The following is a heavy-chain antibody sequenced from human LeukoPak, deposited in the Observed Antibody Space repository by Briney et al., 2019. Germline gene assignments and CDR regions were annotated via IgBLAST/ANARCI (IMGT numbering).Heavy chain of an antibody. CDR1: GGSISSYY. Sequence: SETLSLTCTVSGGSISSYYWSWIRQPPGKGLEWIGYIYYSGSTNYNPSLKSRVTISVDTSKNQFSLKLSSVTAADTAVYYCARGVVVAPTGSFDIWGQGSMVTVSS. CDR2: IYYSGST. CDR3: ARGVVVAPTGSFDI. D-gene: IGHD2-15*01. J-gene: IGHJ3*02. V-gene: IGHV4-59*01.